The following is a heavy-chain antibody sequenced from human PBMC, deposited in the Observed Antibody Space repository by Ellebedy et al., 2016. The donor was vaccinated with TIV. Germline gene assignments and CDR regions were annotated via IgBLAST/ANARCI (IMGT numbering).Heavy chain of an antibody. V-gene: IGHV3-30*14. J-gene: IGHJ4*02. CDR3: AGEDTGSATGGVDY. Sequence: GESLKISCAASGFTFSSFAMHWVRQAPGKGLEWVAVMSSDGSNEFYADSVKGRFTISRDNSKNTLYLQLDRLRVEDTAVYYCAGEDTGSATGGVDYWGQGTLVTVSS. CDR2: MSSDGSNE. CDR1: GFTFSSFA. D-gene: IGHD1-26*01.